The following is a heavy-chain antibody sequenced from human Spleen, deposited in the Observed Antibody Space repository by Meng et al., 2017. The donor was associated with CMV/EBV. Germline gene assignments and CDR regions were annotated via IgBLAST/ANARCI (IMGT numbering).Heavy chain of an antibody. CDR1: GYAFTGYY. CDR2: SNPDGDTT. J-gene: IGHJ3*01. Sequence: QATGYAFTGYYMHWVRQAPGPGLEWMGRSNPDGDTTTYSQEFQGGVTLTSDTSTNTVYMELSRLRYEDTAVYYCARDLVGYDAFDVWGQGTMVTVSS. V-gene: IGHV1-46*01. CDR3: ARDLVGYDAFDV. D-gene: IGHD3-22*01.